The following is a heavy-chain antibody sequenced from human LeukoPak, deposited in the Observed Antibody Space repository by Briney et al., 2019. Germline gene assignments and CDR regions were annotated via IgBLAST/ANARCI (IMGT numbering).Heavy chain of an antibody. CDR2: ISSGGNYI. CDR3: ARDLEASSTGDHSKYRLFSLYAMNV. D-gene: IGHD4-11*01. CDR1: GFSLSSYS. V-gene: IGHV3-21*01. Sequence: GGSLRLSCAASGFSLSSYSMDWVRQTPGKGLEWVSSISSGGNYIYYADSVKGRATISRDSAKNSLLLQINSLRAEDTAVYYCARDLEASSTGDHSKYRLFSLYAMNVWGRGIVVTVSS. J-gene: IGHJ6*04.